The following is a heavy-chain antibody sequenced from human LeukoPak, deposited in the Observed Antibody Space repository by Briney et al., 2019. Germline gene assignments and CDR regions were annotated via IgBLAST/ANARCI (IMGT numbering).Heavy chain of an antibody. CDR2: ISSSSSYI. Sequence: GGSLRLSCAASGFTFSSYSMNWVRQAPGKGLEWVSSISSSSSYIYYADSVKGRFTISRDNAKNSLYLQMNSLRAEDTAVYCCARAHPRYYYDFWGQGTLVTVSS. D-gene: IGHD1-14*01. CDR1: GFTFSSYS. J-gene: IGHJ4*02. CDR3: ARAHPRYYYDF. V-gene: IGHV3-21*01.